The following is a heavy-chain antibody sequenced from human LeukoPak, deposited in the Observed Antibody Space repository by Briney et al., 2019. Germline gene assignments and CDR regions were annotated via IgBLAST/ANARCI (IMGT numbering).Heavy chain of an antibody. CDR1: GYTFTSYG. CDR3: ARATGRVVRGITWRYFDY. Sequence: ASVKVSCKASGYTFTSYGISWVRQAPGQGLEWMGWISAYNGNTKYAQKLQGRVTMTTDTSTSTAYMELRSLRSDDTAVYYCARATGRVVRGITWRYFDYWGQGTLVTVSS. V-gene: IGHV1-18*01. CDR2: ISAYNGNT. J-gene: IGHJ4*02. D-gene: IGHD3-10*01.